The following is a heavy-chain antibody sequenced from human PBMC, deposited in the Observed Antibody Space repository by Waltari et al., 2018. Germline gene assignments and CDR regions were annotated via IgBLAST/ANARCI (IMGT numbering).Heavy chain of an antibody. CDR3: TRDSPSWI. J-gene: IGHJ3*02. CDR2: SNREGSET. CDR1: GFAFSSVW. V-gene: IGHV3-74*01. Sequence: EGQLVESGGGLVQPGGSLKLSCAASGFAFSSVWMHWVRQGPGQGLVRVSRSNREGSETSYADSVRGRFTVSRNKAKNMVYLQMKSLRAEDTAIYYCTRDSPSWIWGQGTMVSVSS.